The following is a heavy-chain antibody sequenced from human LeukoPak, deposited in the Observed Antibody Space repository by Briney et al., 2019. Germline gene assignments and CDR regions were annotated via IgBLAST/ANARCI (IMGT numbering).Heavy chain of an antibody. CDR2: ISYDGSNK. Sequence: PGGSLRLSCAASGFTFSSYSMNWVRQAPGKGLEWVAAISYDGSNKYYADSVKGRFTISRDNSKNTLYLQMNSLRAEDTAVYYCARGRDAAVAGTVDYWGQGTLVTVSS. CDR1: GFTFSSYS. J-gene: IGHJ4*02. V-gene: IGHV3-30*03. CDR3: ARGRDAAVAGTVDY. D-gene: IGHD6-19*01.